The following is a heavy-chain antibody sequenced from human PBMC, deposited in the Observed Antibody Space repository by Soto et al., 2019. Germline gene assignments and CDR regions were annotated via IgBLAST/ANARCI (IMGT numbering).Heavy chain of an antibody. CDR2: MYHSGST. CDR1: GGSISSGGYS. Sequence: PSETLSLTCAVSGGSISSGGYSWSWIRQPPGKGLEWIGYMYHSGSTNYNPSLKSRVTISVDTSKNQFSLKLSSVTAADTAVYYCARGGGYSYGGARNWFDPWGQGTLVTVSS. CDR3: ARGGGYSYGGARNWFDP. J-gene: IGHJ5*02. D-gene: IGHD5-18*01. V-gene: IGHV4-30-2*01.